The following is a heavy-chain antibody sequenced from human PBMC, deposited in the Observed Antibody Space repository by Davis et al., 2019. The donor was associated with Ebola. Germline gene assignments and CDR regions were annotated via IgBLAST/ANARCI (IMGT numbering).Heavy chain of an antibody. CDR1: GYSFSSYG. J-gene: IGHJ6*02. CDR3: ARGAHSVAGDSYYYGMDV. Sequence: ASVKVSCKASGYSFSSYGINWVRQAPGQGLEWMGWISVYKGNTNYAQKLQGRVTMTTDTSTSTAYMELRSLRSDDTAVYYCARGAHSVAGDSYYYGMDVWGQGTTVTVSS. V-gene: IGHV1-18*04. D-gene: IGHD6-19*01. CDR2: ISVYKGNT.